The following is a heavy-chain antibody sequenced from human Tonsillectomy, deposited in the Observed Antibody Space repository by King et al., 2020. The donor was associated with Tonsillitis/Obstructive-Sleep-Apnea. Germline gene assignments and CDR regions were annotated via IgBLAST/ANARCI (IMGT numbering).Heavy chain of an antibody. CDR2: ISSSGSII. V-gene: IGHV3-48*03. J-gene: IGHJ4*02. D-gene: IGHD3-3*01. CDR3: ARDRPIFGVVSGVFDY. CDR1: GFTFSSYE. Sequence: QLVQSGGGLVQPGGSLRLSCAASGFTFSSYEMNWVRQAPGKGLEWVSYISSSGSIIYYADSVKGRFTISRDNAKNSLYLQMNSLRAEDTAVYYCARDRPIFGVVSGVFDYWGQGTLVTVSS.